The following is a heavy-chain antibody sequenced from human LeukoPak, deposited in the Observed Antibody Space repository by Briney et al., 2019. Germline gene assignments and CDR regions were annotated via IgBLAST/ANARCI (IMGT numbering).Heavy chain of an antibody. CDR2: ISSSSSTI. D-gene: IGHD2-21*02. V-gene: IGHV3-48*02. CDR3: ARLPCGGDCFDAFDF. Sequence: GGSLRLSCAASGFTFNNYAMNWVRQAPGKGLEWVSYISSSSSTIYYADSVKGRFAISRDNAKNSLYLQMNSLRDEDTAVYYCARLPCGGDCFDAFDFWGQGTMVTVSS. J-gene: IGHJ3*01. CDR1: GFTFNNYA.